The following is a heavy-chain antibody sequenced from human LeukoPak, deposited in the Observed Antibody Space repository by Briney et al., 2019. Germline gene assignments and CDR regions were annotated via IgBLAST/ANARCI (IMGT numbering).Heavy chain of an antibody. D-gene: IGHD3-16*01. Sequence: RASVKVSCKASGYTFTSYGIGWVRQAPGQGLEWMGWISAYNGNTNYAQKLQGRVTMTTDTSTSTAYMELRSLRSDDTAVYYCARLLRLGELDDYWGQGTLVTVSS. J-gene: IGHJ4*02. CDR1: GYTFTSYG. V-gene: IGHV1-18*01. CDR2: ISAYNGNT. CDR3: ARLLRLGELDDY.